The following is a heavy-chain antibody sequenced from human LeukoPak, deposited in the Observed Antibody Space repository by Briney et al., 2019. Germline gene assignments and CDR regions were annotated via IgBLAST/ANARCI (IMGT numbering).Heavy chain of an antibody. CDR1: GFTFSSYG. CDR2: INSDGSST. CDR3: APFYSSGWYGDGY. J-gene: IGHJ4*02. D-gene: IGHD6-19*01. V-gene: IGHV3-74*01. Sequence: GGSLRLSCAASGFTFSSYGMQWVRPAPGKGLVWVSLINSDGSSTTYADSVKGRFTISRDNAKNTLYLQMNSLRAEDTAVYDCAPFYSSGWYGDGYWGQGTLVTVSS.